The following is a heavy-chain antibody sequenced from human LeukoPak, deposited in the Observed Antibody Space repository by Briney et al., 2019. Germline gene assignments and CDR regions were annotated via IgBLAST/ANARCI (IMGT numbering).Heavy chain of an antibody. CDR1: GGSISSYY. V-gene: IGHV4-4*07. J-gene: IGHJ4*02. CDR3: ASTSGYYYTLHSYYFDY. D-gene: IGHD3-22*01. CDR2: IYTSGST. Sequence: PSETLSLTCTVSGGSISSYYWSWIRQPAGKGLEWIGRIYTSGSTNYNPSLKSRVTMSVDTSKNQFSLKLSSVTAADTAVYYCASTSGYYYTLHSYYFDYWGQGTLVTVSS.